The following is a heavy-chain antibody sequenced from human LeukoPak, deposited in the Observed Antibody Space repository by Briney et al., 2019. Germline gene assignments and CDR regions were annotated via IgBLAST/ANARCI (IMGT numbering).Heavy chain of an antibody. D-gene: IGHD3-22*01. J-gene: IGHJ4*02. Sequence: GGSLRLSCAASGFTFDDYTMHWVRQAPGRGLEWVSLIDWDGGSTYYADSVKGRFTISRDNSKNTLYLQMNSLRAEDTAVYYCARGDSSGYRTLDYWGQGTLVTVSS. CDR2: IDWDGGST. V-gene: IGHV3-43*01. CDR1: GFTFDDYT. CDR3: ARGDSSGYRTLDY.